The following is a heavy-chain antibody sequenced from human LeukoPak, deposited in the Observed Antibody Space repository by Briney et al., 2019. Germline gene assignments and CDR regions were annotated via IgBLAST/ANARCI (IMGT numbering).Heavy chain of an antibody. V-gene: IGHV3-23*01. CDR1: GFIFNNFG. J-gene: IGHJ5*02. CDR2: ISNDGGGT. Sequence: GGSLRLSCTASGFIFNNFGLMWVRQAPGKGLEGVSAISNDGGGTTCADFVKGRFTISRDNSKNTLFLQMNSLRAEDTALYYCAKGSSGYFADLWGQGTLVTVSS. CDR3: AKGSSGYFADL. D-gene: IGHD3-22*01.